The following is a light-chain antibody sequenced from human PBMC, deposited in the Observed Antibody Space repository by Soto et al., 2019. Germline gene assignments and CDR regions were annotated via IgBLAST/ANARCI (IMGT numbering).Light chain of an antibody. CDR1: QSVSRTY. Sequence: EIVLTQSPGTLSLSPGERATLSCRASQSVSRTYLAWYQQKRGQAHRLLIYDASSRATGIPDRFSGSGSGTDFTLTITRLEPEDFAVYFCQQYGGSSPLTFGGGTKGEI. CDR2: DAS. J-gene: IGKJ4*01. CDR3: QQYGGSSPLT. V-gene: IGKV3-20*01.